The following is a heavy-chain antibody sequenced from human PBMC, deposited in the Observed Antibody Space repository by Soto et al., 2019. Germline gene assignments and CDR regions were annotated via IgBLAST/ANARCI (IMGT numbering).Heavy chain of an antibody. CDR1: GFTFSSYA. Sequence: GGSLRLSCAASGFTFSSYAMSWVRQAPGKGLEWVSAISGSGGSTYYADSVKGRFTISRDNSKNTLYLQMNSLRAEDTAVYYCVKDHSGYDYMPGYWGQGTLVTVSS. CDR2: ISGSGGST. D-gene: IGHD5-12*01. CDR3: VKDHSGYDYMPGY. J-gene: IGHJ4*02. V-gene: IGHV3-23*01.